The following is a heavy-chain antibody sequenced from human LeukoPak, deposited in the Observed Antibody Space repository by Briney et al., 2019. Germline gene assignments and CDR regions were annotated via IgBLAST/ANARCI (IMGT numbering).Heavy chain of an antibody. Sequence: QPGGSLRLSCAASGFTFSSYEMNWVRQAPGKGLEWLSYISSTGTNIYYADSVKGRFTISRDNAKNSLFLQMNSLRAEDTAVYYCASKAVTYYYDYWGQGTLVIVSS. D-gene: IGHD4-17*01. CDR2: ISSTGTNI. CDR3: ASKAVTYYYDY. J-gene: IGHJ4*02. V-gene: IGHV3-48*03. CDR1: GFTFSSYE.